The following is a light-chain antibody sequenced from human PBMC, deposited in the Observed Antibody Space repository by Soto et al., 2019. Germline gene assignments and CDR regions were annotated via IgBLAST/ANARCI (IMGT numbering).Light chain of an antibody. CDR2: GTS. CDR3: QQYGDSPPT. J-gene: IGKJ1*01. CDR1: QSVSSNS. Sequence: EIVLTQSPGTLSLSPGESATLSCRASQSVSSNSLAWYRRNPGQPPSLLIYGTSTRATDIPRRFSGSGSGKDFTLTITRLEPEDFAEYFCQQYGDSPPTFGQGTKVEV. V-gene: IGKV3-20*01.